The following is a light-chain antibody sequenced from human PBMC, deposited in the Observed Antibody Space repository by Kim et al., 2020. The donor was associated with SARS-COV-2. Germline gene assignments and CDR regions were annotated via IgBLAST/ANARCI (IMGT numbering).Light chain of an antibody. Sequence: SSELTQDPAVSVALGQTVTITCQGDSLRTYYATWYQQKPGQAPRLVIFGNNNRPSGISDRFSGSSSRNTASSTITGARAEDEADYYCNSRDSSSEHLVFGGGTQLTVL. CDR2: GNN. V-gene: IGLV3-19*01. J-gene: IGLJ2*01. CDR3: NSRDSSSEHLV. CDR1: SLRTYY.